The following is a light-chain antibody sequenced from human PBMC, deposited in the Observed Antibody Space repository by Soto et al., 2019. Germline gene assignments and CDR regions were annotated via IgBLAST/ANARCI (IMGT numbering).Light chain of an antibody. J-gene: IGKJ4*01. CDR2: KAS. CDR3: QQYSGYSLT. Sequence: DIQMTQSPSTLSASVGDRVTITCRASQSVSSWLAWYQQKPGKAPKLLIYKASSLESGVPSRFSGIESGTEFTLTISSLQPDDFATYYCQQYSGYSLTFGGGTKVEIK. V-gene: IGKV1-5*03. CDR1: QSVSSW.